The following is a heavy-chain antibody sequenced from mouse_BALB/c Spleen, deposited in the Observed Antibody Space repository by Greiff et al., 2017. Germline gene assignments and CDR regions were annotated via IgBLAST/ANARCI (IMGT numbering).Heavy chain of an antibody. CDR3: ARFSDGYYFDY. CDR2: IDPANGNT. CDR1: GFNIKDTY. Sequence: EVQLVESGAELVKPGASVKLSCTASGFNIKDTYMHWVKQRPEQGLEWIGRIDPANGNTKYDPKFQGKATITADTSSNTAYLQLSSLTSEDTAVYYCARFSDGYYFDYWGQGTTLTVSS. D-gene: IGHD2-3*01. V-gene: IGHV14-3*02. J-gene: IGHJ2*01.